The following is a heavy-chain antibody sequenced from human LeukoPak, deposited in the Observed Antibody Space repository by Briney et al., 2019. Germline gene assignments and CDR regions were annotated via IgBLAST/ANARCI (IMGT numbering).Heavy chain of an antibody. CDR1: GFTFSSYG. CDR2: IRYDGSNK. Sequence: GGSLRLSCAASGFTFSSYGMHWVRQAPGKGLEWVAFIRYDGSNKYYADSVKGRFTISRDNSKNTLYLQMNSLRAEDTAVYYCAKDRQWLVTEYFDYWGQGTLVTVSS. D-gene: IGHD6-19*01. J-gene: IGHJ4*02. V-gene: IGHV3-30*02. CDR3: AKDRQWLVTEYFDY.